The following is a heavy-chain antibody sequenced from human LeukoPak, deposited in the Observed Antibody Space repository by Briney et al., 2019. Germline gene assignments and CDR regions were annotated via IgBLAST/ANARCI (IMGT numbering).Heavy chain of an antibody. Sequence: PGRSLRLSCAASGFTFSSYGMSWVRQAPGKGLEWVSAISGSGGSTYYADSVKGRFTISRDNSKNTLYLQMNSLRAEDTAVYYCAKGPGYSGSYHYFDYWGQGTLVTVSS. CDR3: AKGPGYSGSYHYFDY. CDR2: ISGSGGST. J-gene: IGHJ4*02. CDR1: GFTFSSYG. D-gene: IGHD1-26*01. V-gene: IGHV3-23*01.